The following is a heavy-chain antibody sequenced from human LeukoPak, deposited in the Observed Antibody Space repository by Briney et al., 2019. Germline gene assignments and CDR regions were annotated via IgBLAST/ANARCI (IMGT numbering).Heavy chain of an antibody. CDR1: GFTFGDYA. J-gene: IGHJ4*02. CDR3: TRDQTPYY. V-gene: IGHV3-49*04. Sequence: GGSLRLSCTASGFTFGDYAMTWVRQAPGKRLEWVGFIRSRIYGGTPEYAASVKGRFTISRDDSKGIAYLQMDSLKTEDTAVYYCTRDQTPYYWGQGTLVTVSS. CDR2: IRSRIYGGTP.